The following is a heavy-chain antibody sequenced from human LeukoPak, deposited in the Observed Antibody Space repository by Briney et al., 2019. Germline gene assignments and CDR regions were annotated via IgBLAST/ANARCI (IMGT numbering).Heavy chain of an antibody. CDR2: IWYDGSSK. D-gene: IGHD4-17*01. CDR3: ARDPLRLDAFDI. Sequence: GGSLRLSCAASGFTFSSYGMHWVRQAPGKGLEWVTVIWYDGSSKYYADSVKGRFTISRDNSKNTLYLQMNSLRAEDTAVYYCARDPLRLDAFDIWGQGTMVTVSS. CDR1: GFTFSSYG. V-gene: IGHV3-33*01. J-gene: IGHJ3*02.